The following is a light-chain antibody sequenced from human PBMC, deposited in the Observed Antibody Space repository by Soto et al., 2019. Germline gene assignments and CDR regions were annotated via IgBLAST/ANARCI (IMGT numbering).Light chain of an antibody. CDR2: GAS. V-gene: IGKV3-11*01. CDR3: QQRSNWPPWT. CDR1: HSISSY. Sequence: EIVLTQSPATLSLSPGERATLSCRASHSISSYVAWYQQKPGLAPRLLIYGASNRATGIPARFSGSGSGTDFTLTIISLEPEDFAVYYCQQRSNWPPWTFGQGTKLEIK. J-gene: IGKJ2*02.